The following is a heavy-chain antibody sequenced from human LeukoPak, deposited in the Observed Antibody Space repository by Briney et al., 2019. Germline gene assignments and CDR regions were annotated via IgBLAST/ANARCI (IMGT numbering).Heavy chain of an antibody. Sequence: PSETLSLTCTVSGGSISSYYWSWIRQPAGKGLEWIGRIYTSGSTNYNPSLKSRVTMSVDTSKNQFSLKLGSVTAADTAVYYCARETAMAKRVEFDYWGQGTLVTVSS. CDR2: IYTSGST. J-gene: IGHJ4*02. CDR3: ARETAMAKRVEFDY. V-gene: IGHV4-4*07. D-gene: IGHD5-18*01. CDR1: GGSISSYY.